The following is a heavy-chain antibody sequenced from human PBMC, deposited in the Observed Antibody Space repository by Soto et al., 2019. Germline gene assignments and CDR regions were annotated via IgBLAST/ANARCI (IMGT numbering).Heavy chain of an antibody. CDR3: TTDGAQTAAAGTGGVYFDY. J-gene: IGHJ4*02. V-gene: IGHV3-15*07. CDR2: IKSNSDGGTT. Sequence: EVQLVESGGVLLKPGGSLSLSCAASGFTFNKALMNCVRQAPGKGLEWVGRIKSNSDGGTTDYTAPVKGRFTVSRDDSKNTLYLQMNSLKTEDTAVYFCTTDGAQTAAAGTGGVYFDYWGQGTLVTVSS. D-gene: IGHD6-13*01. CDR1: GFTFNKAL.